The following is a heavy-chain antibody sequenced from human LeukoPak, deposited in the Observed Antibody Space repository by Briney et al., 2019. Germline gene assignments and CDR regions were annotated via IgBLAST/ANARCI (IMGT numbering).Heavy chain of an antibody. V-gene: IGHV1-8*01. J-gene: IGHJ3*02. CDR1: GYTFTGYD. CDR2: MNPISGYT. Sequence: VSVKVSCKASGYTFTGYDINWVRQATGQGLEWMGWMNPISGYTGFAQKFQGRVTMTGNTAISTAYMELSSLRSEDAAVYYCARGNRLYTSSWSALAFDIWGQGTMVTVSS. D-gene: IGHD6-13*01. CDR3: ARGNRLYTSSWSALAFDI.